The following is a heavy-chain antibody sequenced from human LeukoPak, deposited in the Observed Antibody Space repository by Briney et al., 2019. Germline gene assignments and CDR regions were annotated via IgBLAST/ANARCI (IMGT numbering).Heavy chain of an antibody. CDR3: ARWDSGNYYGIGD. J-gene: IGHJ4*02. CDR1: GFTFSSSA. V-gene: IGHV3-30*03. Sequence: GGSLRLSCAASGFTFSSSAMHWVRQAPGKGLEWVAVISYDESNKYYADSVKGRFTISRDNSKNTLYLQMNSLRAEDTAVYHCARWDSGNYYGIGDWGQGTLVTVSS. CDR2: ISYDESNK. D-gene: IGHD1-26*01.